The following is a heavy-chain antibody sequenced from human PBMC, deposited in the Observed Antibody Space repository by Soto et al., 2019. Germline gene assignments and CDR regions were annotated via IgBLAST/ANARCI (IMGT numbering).Heavy chain of an antibody. Sequence: SETLSLTCTVSGGSISSYYWSWIRQPPGRGLEWIGYIYYSGSTNYNPSLKSRVTISVDTSKNQFSLKLSSVTAADTAVYYCARASVDYDYIMDVWGKGTTVTVSS. CDR3: ARASVDYDYIMDV. V-gene: IGHV4-59*01. CDR1: GGSISSYY. D-gene: IGHD3-16*01. CDR2: IYYSGST. J-gene: IGHJ6*04.